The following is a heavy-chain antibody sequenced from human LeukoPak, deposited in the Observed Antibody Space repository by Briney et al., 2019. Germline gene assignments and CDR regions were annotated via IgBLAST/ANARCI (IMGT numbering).Heavy chain of an antibody. CDR3: ARVIRIRAAGFCGMDV. Sequence: GESLRLSCAASGFTLSSYAMHWVRQAPGKGLEWVAVISYDGSNKYYADSVKGRFTISRDNSKNTLYLQMNSLRAEDTAVYYCARVIRIRAAGFCGMDVWGQGTTVTVSS. CDR1: GFTLSSYA. J-gene: IGHJ6*02. D-gene: IGHD6-13*01. CDR2: ISYDGSNK. V-gene: IGHV3-30-3*01.